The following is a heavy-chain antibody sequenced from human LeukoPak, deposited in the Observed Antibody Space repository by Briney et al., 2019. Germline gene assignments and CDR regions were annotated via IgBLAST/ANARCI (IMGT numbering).Heavy chain of an antibody. V-gene: IGHV3-73*01. CDR3: TRDLEYSSPRVDY. CDR1: GFTFSGSA. D-gene: IGHD6-6*01. J-gene: IGHJ4*02. CDR2: IRSKANSYAT. Sequence: RGTLKLSCAASGFTFSGSAMHWVRQASGKGLKWVGRIRSKANSYATAYAASVKGRFTISRDDSKNTAYLQMNSLKTEDTAVYYCTRDLEYSSPRVDYWGQGTLVTVSS.